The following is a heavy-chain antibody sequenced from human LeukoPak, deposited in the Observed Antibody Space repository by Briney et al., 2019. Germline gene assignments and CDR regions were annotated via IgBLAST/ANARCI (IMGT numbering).Heavy chain of an antibody. Sequence: GGSLRLSCAASGFPFSDYYMSWIRQAPGKGLEWVSFRSGSGTNLFYADSVKGRFTISRDNGKNSLYLQMNSMRAEDTAVYYCARGVGAFDLWGQGTMVTVSS. CDR3: ARGVGAFDL. CDR2: RSGSGTNL. V-gene: IGHV3-11*01. CDR1: GFPFSDYY. J-gene: IGHJ3*01. D-gene: IGHD3-10*01.